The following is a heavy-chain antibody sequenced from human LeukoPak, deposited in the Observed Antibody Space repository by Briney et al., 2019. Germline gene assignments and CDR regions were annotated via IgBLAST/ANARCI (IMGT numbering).Heavy chain of an antibody. D-gene: IGHD2-2*01. CDR3: ARDRYCSSTSCYRYDY. CDR1: GYTFTSYG. Sequence: ASVKVSCKASGYTFTSYGISWVRQAPGQGLEWMGWISAYNGNTNYAQKLQGRVTMTTDTSTSTAYMELRSLRSDDTAVYYCARDRYCSSTSCYRYDYWGQGTLVTVSS. CDR2: ISAYNGNT. V-gene: IGHV1-18*01. J-gene: IGHJ4*02.